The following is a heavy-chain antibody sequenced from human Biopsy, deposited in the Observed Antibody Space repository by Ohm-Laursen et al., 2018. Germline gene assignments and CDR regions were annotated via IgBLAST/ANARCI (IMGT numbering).Heavy chain of an antibody. CDR1: DKSINKYY. Sequence: GTLSLTCTVTDKSINKYYWSWLRQPAGKGLEYIGRILFSGDTNPDYNPSLKSRVTMSVDTSKNQSSLRLIYVTAADTAVYYCARMPHFDYWSQGILVTVSS. CDR2: ILFSGDT. CDR3: ARMPHFDY. J-gene: IGHJ4*02. D-gene: IGHD2-2*01. V-gene: IGHV4-4*07.